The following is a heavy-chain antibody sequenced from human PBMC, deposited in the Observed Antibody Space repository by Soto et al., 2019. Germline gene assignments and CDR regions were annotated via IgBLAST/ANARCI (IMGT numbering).Heavy chain of an antibody. D-gene: IGHD1-26*01. J-gene: IGHJ4*02. CDR1: GYTFTVYY. V-gene: IGHV1-2*02. Sequence: QVQLVQSGAEVKKPGASVNVSCKASGYTFTVYYMHWVRQAPGQGLEWMGWINPKSGCTMYPQKFQGRVTMTWDTSISTAYMALTRLRSDDTAVYYCARDLAKGGGSAGFDYWGQGALVTFSS. CDR3: ARDLAKGGGSAGFDY. CDR2: INPKSGCT.